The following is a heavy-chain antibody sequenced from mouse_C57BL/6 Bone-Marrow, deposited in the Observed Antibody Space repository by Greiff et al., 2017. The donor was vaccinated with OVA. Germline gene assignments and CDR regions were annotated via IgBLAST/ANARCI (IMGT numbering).Heavy chain of an antibody. CDR3: ARDGDYGSSYGYFDV. CDR2: IYYSGTI. D-gene: IGHD1-1*01. V-gene: IGHV3-5*01. CDR1: GISITTGNYR. Sequence: EVQLQESGPGLVKPSQTVFLTCTVTGISITTGNYRWSWIRQFPGNKLEWIGYIYYSGTITYNPSLTSRTTITRDTPKNQFFLEMNSLTAEDTATYYCARDGDYGSSYGYFDVWGTGTTVTVSS. J-gene: IGHJ1*03.